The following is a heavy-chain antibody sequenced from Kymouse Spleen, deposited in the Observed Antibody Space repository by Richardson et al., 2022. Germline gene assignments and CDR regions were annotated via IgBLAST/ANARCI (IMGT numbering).Heavy chain of an antibody. J-gene: IGHJ4*02. CDR3: ARGRHHYDILTGYSAFFDY. Sequence: QVQLQQWGAGLLKPSETLSLTCAVYGGSFSGYYWSWIRQPPGKGLEWIGEINHSGSTNYNPSLKSRVTISVDTSKNQFSLKLSSVTAADTAVYYCARGRHHYDILTGYSAFFDYWGQGTLVTVSS. V-gene: IGHV4-34*01. CDR1: GGSFSGYY. D-gene: IGHD3-9*01. CDR2: INHSGST.